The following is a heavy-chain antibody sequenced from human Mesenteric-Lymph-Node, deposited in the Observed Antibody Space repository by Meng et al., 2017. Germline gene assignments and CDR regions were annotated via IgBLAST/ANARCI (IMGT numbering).Heavy chain of an antibody. V-gene: IGHV1-24*01. CDR3: ARDRAVAGTSPPRH. J-gene: IGHJ4*02. CDR2: FDPEDGET. D-gene: IGHD6-19*01. Sequence: ASVKVSCKVSGYILTELRIHWVRQAPGKGLEWLGGFDPEDGETIFAEKFQGRVTMTEDTSTDMAYMELSSLRSDDTAVYYCARDRAVAGTSPPRHWGQGTLVTVSS. CDR1: GYILTELR.